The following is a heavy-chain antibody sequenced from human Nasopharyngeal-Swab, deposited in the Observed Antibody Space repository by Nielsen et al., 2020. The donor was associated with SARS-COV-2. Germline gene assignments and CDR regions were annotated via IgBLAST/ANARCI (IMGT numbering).Heavy chain of an antibody. CDR2: IGGSGGST. V-gene: IGHV3-23*01. D-gene: IGHD2-15*01. CDR1: GFTFSGYA. Sequence: GSLKISCAASGFTFSGYAMSWVRQAPGKGLEWVSGIGGSGGSTYYADSVKGQFTISRDNSKNTLYLQMNSLRAEDTAVYYCAKDRGCSGGSCYVHWYFDLWGRGTLVTVSS. CDR3: AKDRGCSGGSCYVHWYFDL. J-gene: IGHJ2*01.